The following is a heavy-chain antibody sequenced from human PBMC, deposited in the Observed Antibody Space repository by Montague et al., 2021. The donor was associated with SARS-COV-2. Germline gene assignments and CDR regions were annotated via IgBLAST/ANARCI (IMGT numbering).Heavy chain of an antibody. D-gene: IGHD4-17*01. V-gene: IGHV4-59*01. J-gene: IGHJ4*02. CDR1: GGSISSYY. CDR2: IYYSGGT. Sequence: SETLSLTCTVSGGSISSYYWSWIRQPPGKGLEWIGYIYYSGGTNYNPSLKSRVTISVDTSKNQFSLKLSSVTAADTAVYYCARGTRHDYGDSHYFDYWGQGALVTVSS. CDR3: ARGTRHDYGDSHYFDY.